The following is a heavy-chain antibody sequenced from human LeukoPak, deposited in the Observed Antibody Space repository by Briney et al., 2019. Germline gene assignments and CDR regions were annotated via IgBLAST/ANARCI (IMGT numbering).Heavy chain of an antibody. CDR2: IYYSGST. J-gene: IGHJ6*02. V-gene: IGHV4-59*08. CDR3: ARLAPDDSSGYYNYYYYYGMDA. CDR1: GGSISSYY. Sequence: SETLSLTCTVSGGSISSYYWSWIRQPPGKGLEWIGYIYYSGSTNYNPSLKSRVTISVDTSKNQFSLKLSSVTAADTAVYYCARLAPDDSSGYYNYYYYYGMDAWGQGTTVTVSS. D-gene: IGHD3-22*01.